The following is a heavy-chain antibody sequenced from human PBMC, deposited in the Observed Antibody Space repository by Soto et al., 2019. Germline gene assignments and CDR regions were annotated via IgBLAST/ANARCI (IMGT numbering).Heavy chain of an antibody. V-gene: IGHV4-39*01. CDR1: GGSISSSIYH. D-gene: IGHD6-19*01. Sequence: SETLSLTWTVSGGSISSSIYHRGWIRQPPGKGLEWIGSIYYSGSTYYNPSLKSRVTISVDTSKNQFSLKLSSVTAADTAVYYCARVAVAVRGYFQHWGQGTLVTVSS. CDR3: ARVAVAVRGYFQH. CDR2: IYYSGST. J-gene: IGHJ1*01.